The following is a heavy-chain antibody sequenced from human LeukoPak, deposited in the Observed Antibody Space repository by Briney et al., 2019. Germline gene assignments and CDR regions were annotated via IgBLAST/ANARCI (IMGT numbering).Heavy chain of an antibody. V-gene: IGHV4-4*07. CDR2: IYTSGST. CDR1: VGSISSYY. D-gene: IGHD2-2*01. Sequence: SETLSLTRTESVGSISSYYWSWIRQPAGKGLEWIGRIYTSGSTNYNPSLKSRVTMSVDASKNQFSLKLSSVTAADTAVYYCARDRSRGDCSSTSCRYYFDYWGQGTLVTVSS. CDR3: ARDRSRGDCSSTSCRYYFDY. J-gene: IGHJ4*02.